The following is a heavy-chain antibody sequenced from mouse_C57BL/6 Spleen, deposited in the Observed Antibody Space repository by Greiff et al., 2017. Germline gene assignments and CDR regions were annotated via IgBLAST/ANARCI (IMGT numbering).Heavy chain of an antibody. V-gene: IGHV14-4*01. J-gene: IGHJ3*01. CDR1: GFNIKDDY. Sequence: VQLKQSGAELVRPGASVTLSCTASGFNIKDDYMHWVKQRPEQGLEWFGWIVPENGDTEYASKFQGKATITADTSSNTAYLQLSSLTSEDTAVYYCTTKGVSAGYVSWFAYWGQGTLVTVSA. CDR2: IVPENGDT. D-gene: IGHD3-2*02. CDR3: TTKGVSAGYVSWFAY.